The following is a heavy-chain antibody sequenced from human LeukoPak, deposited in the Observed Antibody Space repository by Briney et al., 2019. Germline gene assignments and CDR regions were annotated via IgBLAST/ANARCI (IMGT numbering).Heavy chain of an antibody. CDR3: ARDMAVADIDY. CDR2: ISYVGTNE. CDR1: GFTFSSYT. Sequence: GGSLRLSCAASGFTFSSYTMHWVRQAPGKGLEWVAFISYVGTNEYYADSVKGRFTISRDNAKNSLYLQMNSLRAEDTAVYYCARDMAVADIDYWGQGTLVTVSS. J-gene: IGHJ4*02. D-gene: IGHD6-19*01. V-gene: IGHV3-30*04.